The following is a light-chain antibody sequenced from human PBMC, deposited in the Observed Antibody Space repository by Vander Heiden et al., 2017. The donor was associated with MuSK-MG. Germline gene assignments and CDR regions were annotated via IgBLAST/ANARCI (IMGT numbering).Light chain of an antibody. CDR2: DVS. CDR1: SSDVGGYKY. J-gene: IGLJ1*01. CDR3: SSYTSSSTLV. V-gene: IGLV2-14*01. Sequence: QSALTQPASVSGSPGPSITISCTGTSSDVGGYKYVSWYQQHPGKAPKLMICDVSTRPSGVSNRFSGSKSGNTASLTISGLQAEDEADYYCSSYTSSSTLVFGTGTKVTVL.